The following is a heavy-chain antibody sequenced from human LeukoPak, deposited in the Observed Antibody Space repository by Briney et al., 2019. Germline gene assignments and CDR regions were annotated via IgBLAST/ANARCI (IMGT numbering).Heavy chain of an antibody. CDR1: GFTSSSYW. V-gene: IGHV3-74*01. D-gene: IGHD5-18*01. J-gene: IGHJ4*02. Sequence: QTGGSLRLSCAASGFTSSSYWMHWVRQAPGKGLVWVSRINSDGSSTNYADSVKGRFTISRDNAKNTLYLQMNSLRAEDTAVYYCAREPRGYSYGLWGRGTLVTVSS. CDR2: INSDGSST. CDR3: AREPRGYSYGL.